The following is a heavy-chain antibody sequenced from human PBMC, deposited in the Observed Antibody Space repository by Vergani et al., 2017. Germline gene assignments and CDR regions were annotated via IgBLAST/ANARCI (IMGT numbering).Heavy chain of an antibody. CDR1: GFTFSSYA. V-gene: IGHV3-23*01. J-gene: IGHJ4*02. CDR3: AKVFVVVPADSYYFDY. Sequence: EVQLLESGGGLVQPGGSLRLSCAASGFTFSSYAMSWVRQAPGKGLEWVSAISGSGGSTYYADSVKGRFTISRDNSKNTLYLQMNSLRAEDTAVYYCAKVFVVVPADSYYFDYWGQGTLVTVSS. D-gene: IGHD2-2*01. CDR2: ISGSGGST.